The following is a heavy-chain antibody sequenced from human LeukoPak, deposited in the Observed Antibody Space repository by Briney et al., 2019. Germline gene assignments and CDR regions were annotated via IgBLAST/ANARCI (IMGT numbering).Heavy chain of an antibody. CDR2: IYTTGTT. J-gene: IGHJ4*02. V-gene: IGHV4-4*07. Sequence: SSETLSLTCTVSDTSINTYYWSWIRQPAGKGLEWIGHIYTTGTTNYNPSLKSRVTMSIDTSKNQFSLNLRSVTAADTAVYYCAKVAKYYYGSETYFFFDHWGQGTLATVSS. CDR3: AKVAKYYYGSETYFFFDH. CDR1: DTSINTYY. D-gene: IGHD3-10*01.